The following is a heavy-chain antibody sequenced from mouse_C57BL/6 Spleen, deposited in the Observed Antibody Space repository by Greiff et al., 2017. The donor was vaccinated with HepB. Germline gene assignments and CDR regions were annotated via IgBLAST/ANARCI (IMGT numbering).Heavy chain of an antibody. Sequence: EVQLQESGGGLVKPGGSLKLSCAASGFTFSDYGMHWVRQAPEKGLEWVAYISSGSSTIYYADTVKGRFTISRDNAKNTLFLQMTSLRSEDTAMYYCAREEITTNYYAMDYWGQGTSVTVSS. J-gene: IGHJ4*01. D-gene: IGHD1-1*01. CDR1: GFTFSDYG. V-gene: IGHV5-17*01. CDR3: AREEITTNYYAMDY. CDR2: ISSGSSTI.